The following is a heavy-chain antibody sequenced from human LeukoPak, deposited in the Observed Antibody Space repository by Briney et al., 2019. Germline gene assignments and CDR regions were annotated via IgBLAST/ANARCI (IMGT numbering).Heavy chain of an antibody. Sequence: SETLSLTXTVSGGSISSSSYYWGWIRQPPGKGLDWIGSIYYSGSTYYNPSLKSRVTISVDTSKNQFSLKLSSVTAADTAVYYCARTARDVPAAAVGYWGQGTLVTVSS. D-gene: IGHD2-2*01. J-gene: IGHJ4*02. V-gene: IGHV4-39*01. CDR1: GGSISSSSYY. CDR3: ARTARDVPAAAVGY. CDR2: IYYSGST.